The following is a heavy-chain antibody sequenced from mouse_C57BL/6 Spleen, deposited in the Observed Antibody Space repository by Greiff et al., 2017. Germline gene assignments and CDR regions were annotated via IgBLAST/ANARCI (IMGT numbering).Heavy chain of an antibody. CDR1: GYTFTGYW. D-gene: IGHD1-1*01. J-gene: IGHJ2*01. Sequence: QVQLQQSGAELMKPGASVKLSCKATGYTFTGYWIEWVKQKPGHGLEWIGEILPGSGSTNYNEKFKCKATFTADTSSNTAYMQLSCLTTEDSAIYYCARRGLLRSYFDYWGQGTTLTVSS. CDR2: ILPGSGST. V-gene: IGHV1-9*01. CDR3: ARRGLLRSYFDY.